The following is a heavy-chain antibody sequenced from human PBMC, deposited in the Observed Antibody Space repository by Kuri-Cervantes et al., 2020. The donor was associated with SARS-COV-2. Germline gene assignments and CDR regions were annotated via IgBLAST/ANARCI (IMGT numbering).Heavy chain of an antibody. CDR3: ARGRQFWDIVVVVAARWFDP. CDR1: GGSISSYY. V-gene: IGHV4-34*01. Sequence: SETLSLTCTVSGGSISSYYWSWIRQPPGKGLEWIGEINHSGSTNYNPSLKSRVTISVDTSKNQFSLKLSSVTAADTAVYCCARGRQFWDIVVVVAARWFDPWGQGTLVTVSS. D-gene: IGHD2-15*01. CDR2: INHSGST. J-gene: IGHJ5*02.